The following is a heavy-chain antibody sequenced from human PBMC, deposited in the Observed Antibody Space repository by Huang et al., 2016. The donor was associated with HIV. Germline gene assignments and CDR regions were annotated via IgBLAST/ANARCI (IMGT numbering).Heavy chain of an antibody. CDR1: GFTCSNYA. CDR3: ARGLQGI. Sequence: QVQLVESGGGVVQPGRSLRLSCAASGFTCSNYAMHWVRQARGKGLEGVEIISYDGNNKYDADSVKGRFTIARDNSKNTLYLQMNSLRAEDTAVYYCARGLQGIWGQGTMVTVSS. V-gene: IGHV3-30-3*01. D-gene: IGHD2-15*01. J-gene: IGHJ3*02. CDR2: ISYDGNNK.